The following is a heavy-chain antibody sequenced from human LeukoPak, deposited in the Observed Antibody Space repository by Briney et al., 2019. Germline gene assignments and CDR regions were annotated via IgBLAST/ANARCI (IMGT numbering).Heavy chain of an antibody. Sequence: GGSLRLSCAASGFLVSSNYMTWVRQAPGKGLEWASIIYIGGSTDYADSVKGRFTISRDNSKNTLYLQMDSLRVEDTAVYYCARGGLGNYYGMDVWGQGTTVTVSS. V-gene: IGHV3-53*05. D-gene: IGHD5-12*01. CDR3: ARGGLGNYYGMDV. CDR1: GFLVSSNY. J-gene: IGHJ6*02. CDR2: IYIGGST.